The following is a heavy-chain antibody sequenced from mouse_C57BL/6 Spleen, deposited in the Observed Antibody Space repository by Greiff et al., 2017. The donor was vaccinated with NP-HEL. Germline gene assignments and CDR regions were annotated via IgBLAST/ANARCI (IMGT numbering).Heavy chain of an antibody. V-gene: IGHV1-52*01. J-gene: IGHJ2*01. Sequence: QVQLKQPGAELVRPGSSVKLSCKASGYTFTSYWMHWVKQRPIQGLEWIGNIDPSDSDTHYNQKFKDKATLTVDKSSSTAYMQLSSLTSVDSAVYYCARWVTTVVAPDYWGQGTTLTVSS. CDR1: GYTFTSYW. CDR2: IDPSDSDT. CDR3: ARWVTTVVAPDY. D-gene: IGHD1-1*01.